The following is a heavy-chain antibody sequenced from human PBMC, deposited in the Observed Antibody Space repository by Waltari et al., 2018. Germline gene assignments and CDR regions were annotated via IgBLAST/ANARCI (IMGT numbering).Heavy chain of an antibody. D-gene: IGHD1-26*01. CDR1: VFRLTYFG. CDR3: ARGTEYSGRSGLGMDY. CDR2: ISNDENYK. V-gene: IGHV3-30*03. J-gene: IGHJ4*02. Sequence: QVLLVESGGGVVQPGRSLRLSCAASVFRLTYFGMYGVRQAPGKGLEWVAVISNDENYKYYADSVKGRFTISRDFSKNTLYLQMNSLRADDTAVYYCARGTEYSGRSGLGMDYWGQGTLVTVSS.